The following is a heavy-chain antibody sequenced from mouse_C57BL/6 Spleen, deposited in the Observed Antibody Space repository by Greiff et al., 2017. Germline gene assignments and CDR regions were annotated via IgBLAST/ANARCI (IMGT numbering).Heavy chain of an antibody. D-gene: IGHD2-4*01. CDR1: GYTFTSYG. Sequence: VKLMESGAELARPGASVKLSCKASGYTFTSYGISWVKQRTGQGLEWIGEIYPRSGNTYYNEKFKGKDTLTADKSSSTAYMELRSLTSEDSAVYFCARDYEAYAMDYWGQGTSVTVSS. J-gene: IGHJ4*01. CDR3: ARDYEAYAMDY. CDR2: IYPRSGNT. V-gene: IGHV1-81*01.